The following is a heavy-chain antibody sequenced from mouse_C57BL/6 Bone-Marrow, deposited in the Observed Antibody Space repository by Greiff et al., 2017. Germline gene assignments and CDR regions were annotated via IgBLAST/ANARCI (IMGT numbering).Heavy chain of an antibody. V-gene: IGHV1-19*01. Sequence: EVQLQQSGPVLVKPGASVKMSCKASGYTFTDYYMNWVKQSHGKSLEWIGVINPYNGGTSYNQKFKGKATLTVDKSSSTAYMGLNSLTSEDSAVYDCARESGNYLYYAMDYWGQGTSVTVSS. J-gene: IGHJ4*01. CDR3: ARESGNYLYYAMDY. CDR1: GYTFTDYY. CDR2: INPYNGGT. D-gene: IGHD2-1*01.